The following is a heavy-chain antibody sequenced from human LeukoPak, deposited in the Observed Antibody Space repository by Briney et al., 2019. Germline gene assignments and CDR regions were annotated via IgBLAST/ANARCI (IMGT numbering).Heavy chain of an antibody. CDR1: GGSISSYY. D-gene: IGHD2-8*01. CDR2: IYYSGST. Sequence: KPSETLSLTCTVSGGSISSYYWSWIRQPPGKGLEWIGYIYYSGSTNHNPSLKSRVTISVDTSKNQFSLKLSSVTAADTAVYYCARAAGVPVAFDIWGQGTMVTVSS. CDR3: ARAAGVPVAFDI. J-gene: IGHJ3*02. V-gene: IGHV4-59*01.